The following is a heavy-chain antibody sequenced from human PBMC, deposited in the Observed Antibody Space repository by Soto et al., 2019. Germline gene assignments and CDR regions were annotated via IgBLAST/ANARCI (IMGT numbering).Heavy chain of an antibody. CDR2: ISSSSSTI. CDR1: GFTFSSYS. D-gene: IGHD6-6*01. J-gene: IGHJ4*02. V-gene: IGHV3-48*01. CDR3: ARDQGDSSSSAEPFIYTFDY. Sequence: PGGSLRLSCAASGFTFSSYSMNWVRQAPGKGLEWVSYISSSSSTIYYADSVKGRFTISRDNAKNSLYLQMNSLRAEDTAVYYCARDQGDSSSSAEPFIYTFDYWGQGTLVTVSS.